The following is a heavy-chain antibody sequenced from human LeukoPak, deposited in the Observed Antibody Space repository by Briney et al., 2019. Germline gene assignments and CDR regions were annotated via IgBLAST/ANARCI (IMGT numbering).Heavy chain of an antibody. V-gene: IGHV4-61*02. CDR2: IYTSGST. D-gene: IGHD4-17*01. CDR1: GGSISSGSYY. J-gene: IGHJ6*03. CDR3: AREGGTVTTYGDYYYYMDV. Sequence: PSQTLSLTCTVSGGSISSGSYYWSWIRQPAGKGLEWIGRIYTSGSTNYNPSLKSRVTISVDTSKNQFSLKLSSVTAADTAVYYCAREGGTVTTYGDYYYYMDVWGKGTTVTISS.